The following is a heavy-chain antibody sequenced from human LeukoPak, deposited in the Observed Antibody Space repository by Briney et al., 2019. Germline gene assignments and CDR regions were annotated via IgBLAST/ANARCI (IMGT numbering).Heavy chain of an antibody. D-gene: IGHD5-12*01. CDR3: ARRSGYDHLYYYYYYYMDV. J-gene: IGHJ6*03. CDR1: GYTFTSYD. Sequence: ASVKVSCKASGYTFTSYDINWVRQATGQGLEWMGWMNPNSGNTGYAQKFQGRVTMTRNTSISTAYMELSSLRSEDTAVYYCARRSGYDHLYYYYYYYMDVWGKGTTVTISS. CDR2: MNPNSGNT. V-gene: IGHV1-8*01.